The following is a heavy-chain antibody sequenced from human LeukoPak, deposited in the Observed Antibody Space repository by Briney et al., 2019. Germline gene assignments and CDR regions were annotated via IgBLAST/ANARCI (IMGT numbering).Heavy chain of an antibody. CDR1: GFTFSSYW. CDR2: IKQDGSEK. Sequence: GGSLRLSCAASGFTFSSYWMSWVRQAPGKGLEWVANIKQDGSEKYYVDSVKGRFTISRDNAKNSLYLQMNSLRAEDTAVYYCARAGTTVTTNDFDYWGQGTLVTVSS. V-gene: IGHV3-7*01. D-gene: IGHD4-17*01. J-gene: IGHJ4*02. CDR3: ARAGTTVTTNDFDY.